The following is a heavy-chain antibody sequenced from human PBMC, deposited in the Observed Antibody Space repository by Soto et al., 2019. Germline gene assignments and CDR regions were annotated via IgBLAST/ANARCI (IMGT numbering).Heavy chain of an antibody. V-gene: IGHV3-30*18. Sequence: SLRLSCAASGFTFSDYAMHWVRQAPGKGLERVAVVSHDGRNTHYADSVKGRFTISRDSSKNTVSLEMTSLRAEDTAVYYCAKWGRQWLVTSDFNYWGQGALVTVSS. CDR3: AKWGRQWLVTSDFNY. D-gene: IGHD6-19*01. J-gene: IGHJ4*02. CDR1: GFTFSDYA. CDR2: VSHDGRNT.